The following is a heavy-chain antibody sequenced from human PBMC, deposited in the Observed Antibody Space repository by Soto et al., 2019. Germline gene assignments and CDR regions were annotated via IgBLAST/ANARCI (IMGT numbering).Heavy chain of an antibody. CDR3: VRVRSKRAPPDY. Sequence: QVQLVESGGDLVKPGGSLRLACAASGFTLGDYCMTWIRQAPGKGLDWVSYISSTGTYTNYADSVKGRLTISRDNAKNSLYLQMYSLRDEYTAVYYWVRVRSKRAPPDYWGQGTLVTVSS. CDR1: GFTLGDYC. CDR2: ISSTGTYT. V-gene: IGHV3-11*05. J-gene: IGHJ4*02.